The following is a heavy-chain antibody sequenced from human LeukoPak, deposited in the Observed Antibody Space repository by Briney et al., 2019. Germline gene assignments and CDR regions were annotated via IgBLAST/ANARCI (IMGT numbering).Heavy chain of an antibody. CDR2: IRSSGDLM. D-gene: IGHD3-16*02. CDR1: VFSFSTSD. Sequence: GGSLRLACTSASVFSFSTSDMNWVRQAPGKGLEWISYIRSSGDLMYYAESVKGRFSISRDNAKNSLFLQMNSLRVEDTAIYYCTRGQDRYTYSVHGCFDYWGQGTLVTVSS. V-gene: IGHV3-48*03. J-gene: IGHJ4*02. CDR3: TRGQDRYTYSVHGCFDY.